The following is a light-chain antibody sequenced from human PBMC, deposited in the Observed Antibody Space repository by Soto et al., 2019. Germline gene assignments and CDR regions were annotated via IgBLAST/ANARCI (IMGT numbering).Light chain of an antibody. V-gene: IGKV2-28*01. CDR3: MQALQTWT. Sequence: DIVMTQSPLSLSVTPGEPASISCRSSQSLLNSNGYNFLDWYMPKPGQSPQLLIYLGSNRASGVPVRFSGSGSGTDFTLKISRVEAEDVGVSYCMQALQTWTFGQGTKVEIK. CDR1: QSLLNSNGYNF. J-gene: IGKJ1*01. CDR2: LGS.